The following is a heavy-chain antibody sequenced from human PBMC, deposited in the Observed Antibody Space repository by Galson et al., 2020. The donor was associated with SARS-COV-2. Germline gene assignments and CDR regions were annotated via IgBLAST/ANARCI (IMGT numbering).Heavy chain of an antibody. CDR3: ARDSQGGNDYNYLLF. J-gene: IGHJ4*02. Sequence: PSGGGTTYAQKFQGRVTMTRDTSTSTVYMELSSLRSEDTAVYYCARDSQGGNDYNYLLFWGQGTLVTVSS. CDR2: PSGGGT. V-gene: IGHV1-46*01. D-gene: IGHD4-4*01.